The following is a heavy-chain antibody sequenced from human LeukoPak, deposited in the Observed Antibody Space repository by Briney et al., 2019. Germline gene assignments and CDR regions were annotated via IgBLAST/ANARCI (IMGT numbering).Heavy chain of an antibody. V-gene: IGHV4-59*01. D-gene: IGHD2-15*01. CDR1: GGSISSYY. Sequence: SETLSLTCTVSGGSISSYYWSWIRQPPGKGLEWIGYIYYSGSTNYNPSLKSRVTISVDTSKNQFSLKLSSVTAADTAVYYCARDSPYCSGGSCYRGFDYWGQGTLVTVSS. CDR3: ARDSPYCSGGSCYRGFDY. CDR2: IYYSGST. J-gene: IGHJ4*02.